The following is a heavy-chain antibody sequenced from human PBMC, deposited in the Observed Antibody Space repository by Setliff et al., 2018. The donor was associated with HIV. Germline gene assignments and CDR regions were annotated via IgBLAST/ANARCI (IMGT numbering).Heavy chain of an antibody. D-gene: IGHD6-6*01. CDR2: IRGTGGDT. J-gene: IGHJ6*03. V-gene: IGHV3-64*04. CDR1: GFTFSSYA. CDR3: ATRQAPRSCYMDV. Sequence: GGSLRLSCATYGFTFSSYAMYWVRQAPGKGLEYVSAIRGTGGDTYYSDSVKGRFTISRDNSKNTLYLQMDSLRAEDTAVYYCATRQAPRSCYMDVWGKGTTVTVSS.